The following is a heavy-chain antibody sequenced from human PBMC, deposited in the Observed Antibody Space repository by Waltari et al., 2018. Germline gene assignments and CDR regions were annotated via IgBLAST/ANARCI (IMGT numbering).Heavy chain of an antibody. CDR3: ARHYGDIRIHWLDP. J-gene: IGHJ5*02. CDR2: LWPGNSDV. D-gene: IGHD4-17*01. CDR1: GYSFTNYW. Sequence: QLVQSGAELKKPGESLKISCQTSGYSFTNYWNACVRQTPGKGLEWMGALWPGNSDVRYTPSFQGQVTFSVDKSISAAYLQWSSLKASDTAIYYCARHYGDIRIHWLDPWGQGTLVTVSS. V-gene: IGHV5-51*01.